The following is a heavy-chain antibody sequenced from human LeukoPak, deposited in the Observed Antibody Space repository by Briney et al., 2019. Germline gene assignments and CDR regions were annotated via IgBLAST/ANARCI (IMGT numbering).Heavy chain of an antibody. J-gene: IGHJ4*02. Sequence: GGSLRLSCAASGFTLSYYWMSWLRQAPGKGLEWVANIKEDGSDTYYVDSVRGRFTISRDNAKNLPFLHMNSLRGEDTAVYYCARDQWRLFDYWGQGTLVTVSS. CDR2: IKEDGSDT. D-gene: IGHD2-21*02. V-gene: IGHV3-7*04. CDR1: GFTLSYYW. CDR3: ARDQWRLFDY.